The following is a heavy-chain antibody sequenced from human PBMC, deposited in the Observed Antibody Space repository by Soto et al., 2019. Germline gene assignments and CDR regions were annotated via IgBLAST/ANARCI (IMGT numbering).Heavy chain of an antibody. D-gene: IGHD6-13*01. J-gene: IGHJ6*02. Sequence: QVQLVQSGAEVKKPGASVKVSCKASGYTFTSYGISWVRQAPGQGLEWMGWISAYNGNTNYAQKLQGRVTMTTATSTSQAYMELRSLRPDDTAVYYCARCSSSWYDPYYSGMDVWGQGPTVTVSS. CDR3: ARCSSSWYDPYYSGMDV. V-gene: IGHV1-18*01. CDR2: ISAYNGNT. CDR1: GYTFTSYG.